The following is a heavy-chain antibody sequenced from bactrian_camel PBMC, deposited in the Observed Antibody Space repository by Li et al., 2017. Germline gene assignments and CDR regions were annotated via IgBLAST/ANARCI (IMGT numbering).Heavy chain of an antibody. Sequence: VQLVESGGGSVQAGGSLRLSCAVSGNTVSSYCMGWFRQAPGKEREGIALIHRDGGNTYYADSVKGRFTISQEHAKSTVSLQMSSLKPEDTAMYYCVATPGWCNRRLETHAFDYWGEGTQVTVS. CDR3: VATPGWCNRRLETHAFDY. CDR1: GNTVSSYC. V-gene: IGHV3S31*01. CDR2: IHRDGGNT. D-gene: IGHD4*01. J-gene: IGHJ6*01.